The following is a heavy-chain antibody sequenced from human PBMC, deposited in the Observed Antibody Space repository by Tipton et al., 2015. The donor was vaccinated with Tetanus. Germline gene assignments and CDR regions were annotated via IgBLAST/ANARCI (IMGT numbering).Heavy chain of an antibody. Sequence: LVKPTQTLSLTCVISGDSVSSDNASWNWIRQSPSRGLEWLGRTYYRSKWYNDYAESVHSRITIRPDTSKNHFSLHLYSVTHEDTTEDNCARAPAVVQGIINHFDKWGQGSLVTVPS. J-gene: IGHJ4*02. CDR3: ARAPAVVQGIINHFDK. CDR2: TYYRSKWYN. D-gene: IGHD3-10*01. V-gene: IGHV6-1*01. CDR1: GDSVSSDNAS.